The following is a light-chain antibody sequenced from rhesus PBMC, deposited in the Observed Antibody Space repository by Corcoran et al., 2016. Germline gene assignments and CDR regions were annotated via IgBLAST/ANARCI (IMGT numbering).Light chain of an antibody. V-gene: IGKV1-43*02. CDR2: KTS. Sequence: DIQMTQSPSSLSASVEDRVTITCRASQGITTYLDWFQQNPGKAPKRLIYKTSSLEIGVTSSFSGSGSVTDFTLTITSLQSEDFATYYCQQYSSTPYSFGQGTKVEIK. CDR3: QQYSSTPYS. CDR1: QGITTY. J-gene: IGKJ2*01.